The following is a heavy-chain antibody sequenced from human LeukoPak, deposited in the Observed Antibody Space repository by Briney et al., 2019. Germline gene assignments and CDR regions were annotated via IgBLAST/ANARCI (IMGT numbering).Heavy chain of an antibody. CDR2: INHSGST. J-gene: IGHJ6*03. Sequence: SETLSLTCAVYGGSFSGYYWSWIRQPPGKGLEWIGEINHSGSTNYNPSLESRVTISVDTSKNQFSLKLSSVTAADTAVYYCARGRSSGWYLRYYYMDVWGKGTTVTVSS. CDR3: ARGRSSGWYLRYYYMDV. CDR1: GGSFSGYY. V-gene: IGHV4-34*01. D-gene: IGHD6-19*01.